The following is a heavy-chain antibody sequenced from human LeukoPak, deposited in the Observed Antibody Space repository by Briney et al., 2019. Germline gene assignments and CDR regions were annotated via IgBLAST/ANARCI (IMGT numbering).Heavy chain of an antibody. CDR3: ARDRRETMITFGGVMTAGWFDP. J-gene: IGHJ5*02. Sequence: GGSLRLSCAASGFTVSSNYMSWVRQAPGKGLEWVSVIYSGGSTYYADSVKGRFTISRDNSKNTLYLQMNSLRAEDTAVYYCARDRRETMITFGGVMTAGWFDPWGQGTLVTVSS. CDR2: IYSGGST. CDR1: GFTVSSNY. V-gene: IGHV3-53*01. D-gene: IGHD3-16*01.